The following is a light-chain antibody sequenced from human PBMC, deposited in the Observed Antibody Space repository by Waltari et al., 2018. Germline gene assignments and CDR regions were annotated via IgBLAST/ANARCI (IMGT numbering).Light chain of an antibody. Sequence: EIVLTQSPGTLSLSPGERATISCRASQSVSNMLAWYQQKPGQAPRLLIYDTSNRATGIPARFSGSGSWTDFTLTISSLEPEDFAVYYCQQRSNWPPTFGQGTKVEI. V-gene: IGKV3-11*01. CDR1: QSVSNM. CDR3: QQRSNWPPT. J-gene: IGKJ1*01. CDR2: DTS.